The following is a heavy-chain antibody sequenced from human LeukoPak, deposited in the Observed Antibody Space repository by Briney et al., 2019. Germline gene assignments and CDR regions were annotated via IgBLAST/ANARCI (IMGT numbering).Heavy chain of an antibody. D-gene: IGHD3-10*01. CDR2: IIPIFGTA. CDR1: GGIFSSYA. CDR3: ARDGRRHGSGSYSVGFDY. V-gene: IGHV1-69*05. J-gene: IGHJ4*02. Sequence: ASVKVSCKASGGIFSSYAISWVRQAPGQGLEWMGGIIPIFGTANYAQKFQGRVTITRDTSASTAYMEMSSLTSEDMAVYYCARDGRRHGSGSYSVGFDYWGQGTLVTVSS.